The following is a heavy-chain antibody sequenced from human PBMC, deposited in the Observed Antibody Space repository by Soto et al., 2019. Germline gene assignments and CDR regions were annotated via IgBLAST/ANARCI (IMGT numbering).Heavy chain of an antibody. J-gene: IGHJ4*02. Sequence: PGGSLRLSCAASGFTFSSYSMNWVRQAPGKGLEWVSYISSSSSTIYYADSVKGRFTISRDNAKNSLCLQMNSLRAEDTAVYYCAREIYDSSGYYAPIDYWGQGTLVTVS. CDR3: AREIYDSSGYYAPIDY. V-gene: IGHV3-48*01. CDR1: GFTFSSYS. CDR2: ISSSSSTI. D-gene: IGHD3-22*01.